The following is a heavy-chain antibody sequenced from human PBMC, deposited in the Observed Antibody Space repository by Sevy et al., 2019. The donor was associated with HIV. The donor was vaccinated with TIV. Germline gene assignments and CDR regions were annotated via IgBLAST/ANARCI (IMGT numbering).Heavy chain of an antibody. CDR1: GFRFSDYA. J-gene: IGHJ6*02. CDR3: ARVGYFYDSSGYPTYYYYGMDV. D-gene: IGHD3-22*01. V-gene: IGHV3-30*04. CDR2: ISYDGNYK. Sequence: GGSLRLSCAASGFRFSDYAVHWVRQAPGTGLEWVADISYDGNYKNYADSVKGRFTISRDNSKNTLYLEMGSLTAEDTAMYYCARVGYFYDSSGYPTYYYYGMDVWGQGTTVTVSS.